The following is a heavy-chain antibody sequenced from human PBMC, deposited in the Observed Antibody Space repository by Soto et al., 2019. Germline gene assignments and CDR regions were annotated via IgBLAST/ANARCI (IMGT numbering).Heavy chain of an antibody. CDR3: AREETAWPLAYGLDV. CDR1: GFSFSTYS. D-gene: IGHD2-21*02. Sequence: GGSLRLSCEASGFSFSTYSMHWVRQAPGKGLEWVSSIGRRSDIYYADSVKGRFTISRDNAKNSVSLQMNSLRDEDTAVCYCAREETAWPLAYGLDVWGQGTTVTVSS. V-gene: IGHV3-21*01. J-gene: IGHJ6*02. CDR2: IGRRSDI.